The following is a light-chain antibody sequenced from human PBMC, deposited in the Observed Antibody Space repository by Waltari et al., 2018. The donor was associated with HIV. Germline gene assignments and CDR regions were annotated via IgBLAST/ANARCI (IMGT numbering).Light chain of an antibody. CDR2: DNN. CDR1: RSNIGSNP. CDR3: AAWDDSLDGL. V-gene: IGLV1-44*01. J-gene: IGLJ2*01. Sequence: QSVLTQPPSASGTPGQRVTISCSGRRSNIGSNPVSWYQPLPGTAPKLLISDNNQRPSGVPDRFSGSKSGTSASLAISGLQSEDEGDYYCAAWDDSLDGLFGGGTKLTV.